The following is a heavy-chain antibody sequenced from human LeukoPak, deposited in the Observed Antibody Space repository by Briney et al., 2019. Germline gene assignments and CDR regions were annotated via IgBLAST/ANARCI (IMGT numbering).Heavy chain of an antibody. CDR3: ARGPHLVRHYMDV. Sequence: PSETLSLTCAVYGGSFSDYYWNWIRQPPGKGLEWIGEINHSGSTNYNPSLKSRVTISVDTSKNQFSLKLTSVTAADTAVYYCARGPHLVRHYMDVWGKGTTVTVSS. CDR2: INHSGST. J-gene: IGHJ6*03. CDR1: GGSFSDYY. D-gene: IGHD2-2*01. V-gene: IGHV4-34*01.